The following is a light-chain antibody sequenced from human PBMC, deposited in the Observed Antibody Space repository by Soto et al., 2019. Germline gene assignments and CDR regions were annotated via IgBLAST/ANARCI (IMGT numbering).Light chain of an antibody. CDR2: ANT. CDR3: QSYDSSLSGYV. Sequence: QSVLTQPPSVSGAPGQRVTISCTWSSSNIGATYDVHWYQRLPGTAPKLLIYANTNRPSGAPDRFSGSRSGTSASLAISGLQAGDEADYYCQSYDSSLSGYVFGHGTKVTVL. J-gene: IGLJ1*01. V-gene: IGLV1-40*01. CDR1: SSNIGATYD.